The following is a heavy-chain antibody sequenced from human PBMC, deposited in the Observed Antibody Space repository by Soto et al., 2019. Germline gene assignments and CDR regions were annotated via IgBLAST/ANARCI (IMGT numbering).Heavy chain of an antibody. V-gene: IGHV3-30*18. J-gene: IGHJ4*02. CDR2: ISYDGTNK. D-gene: IGHD1-1*01. Sequence: QVKLVESGGGVVQPGRSLRLSCAASGFSFGRYGMHWVRQAPGKGLEWVAVISYDGTNKDYADSVKGRFTISRDNSKNMLYMQMNSLRAEDTAVYYWAKEYGRPRDYWGQGTLVTVSS. CDR3: AKEYGRPRDY. CDR1: GFSFGRYG.